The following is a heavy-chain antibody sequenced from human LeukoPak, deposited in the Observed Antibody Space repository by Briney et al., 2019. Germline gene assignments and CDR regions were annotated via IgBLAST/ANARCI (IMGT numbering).Heavy chain of an antibody. Sequence: GRSLRLSCAASGFSFNSYAMHWVRQAPGKGLEGVAVISYDGSNKYYADSVMGRFTISRDNSKNTLYLQMNSLRAEDTAVYYCARDGSYDFWSGYYSHYYYYGMDVWGQGTTVTVSS. D-gene: IGHD3-3*01. CDR2: ISYDGSNK. CDR1: GFSFNSYA. V-gene: IGHV3-30-3*01. CDR3: ARDGSYDFWSGYYSHYYYYGMDV. J-gene: IGHJ6*02.